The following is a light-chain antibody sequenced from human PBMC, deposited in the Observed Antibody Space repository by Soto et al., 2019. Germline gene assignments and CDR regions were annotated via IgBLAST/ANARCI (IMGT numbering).Light chain of an antibody. V-gene: IGLV1-36*01. CDR3: AAWDDSLNGYV. CDR1: SSNIGNNA. J-gene: IGLJ1*01. CDR2: YDD. Sequence: QSVLTQSPSVSEAPRQRVTISCSGSSSNIGNNAVNWYQQLPGKAPKLLIYYDDLLPSGVSDRFSGSKSGTSASLAISGLQSEDEADYYCAAWDDSLNGYVFGTGTKVT.